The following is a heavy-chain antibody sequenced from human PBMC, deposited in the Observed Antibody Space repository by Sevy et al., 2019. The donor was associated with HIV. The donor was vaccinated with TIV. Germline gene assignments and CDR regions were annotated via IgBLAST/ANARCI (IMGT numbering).Heavy chain of an antibody. CDR1: GFTFSSYG. J-gene: IGHJ4*02. CDR3: ARDGYSSGWYQDY. D-gene: IGHD6-19*01. Sequence: GGSLRLSCAASGFTFSSYGMHWVRQAPGKGLEWVAVIWYDGSNKYYADSVKGGFTISRDNSKNTLYLQMNSLRAEDTAVYYCARDGYSSGWYQDYWGQGTLVTVSS. CDR2: IWYDGSNK. V-gene: IGHV3-33*01.